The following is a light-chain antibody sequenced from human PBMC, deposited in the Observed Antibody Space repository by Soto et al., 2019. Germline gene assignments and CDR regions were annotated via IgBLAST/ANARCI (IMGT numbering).Light chain of an antibody. J-gene: IGKJ2*01. V-gene: IGKV3-15*01. CDR1: QSVNSN. CDR2: GIS. Sequence: EMVMTQSPAILSVSPGESATLSCRASQSVNSNYLAWYQQHPGQPPRLLIYGISTRATGIPARFSGSGSGTEFSLTISSLQSEDFAVYYCHHYSSWPPYTFGQGTKVDIK. CDR3: HHYSSWPPYT.